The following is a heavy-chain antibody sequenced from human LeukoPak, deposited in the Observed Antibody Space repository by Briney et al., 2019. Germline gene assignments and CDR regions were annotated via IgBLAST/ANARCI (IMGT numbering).Heavy chain of an antibody. Sequence: SVKVSCKASGGTFSSYAISWVRQAPGQGLEWMGGIIPIFGTANYAQKFQGRVTITTDESTSTAYMELSSLRSEDTAVYYCARGAPVVYCSSTSCSQGRYYFDYWGQGTLVTVSS. V-gene: IGHV1-69*05. CDR1: GGTFSSYA. CDR3: ARGAPVVYCSSTSCSQGRYYFDY. D-gene: IGHD2-2*01. J-gene: IGHJ4*02. CDR2: IIPIFGTA.